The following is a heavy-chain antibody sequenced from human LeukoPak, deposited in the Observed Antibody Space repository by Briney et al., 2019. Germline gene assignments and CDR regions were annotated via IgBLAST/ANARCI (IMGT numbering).Heavy chain of an antibody. CDR2: MYYSGST. V-gene: IGHV4-59*01. J-gene: IGHJ6*03. CDR1: GGSISGSY. CDR3: ARVGAGEGAYYMDV. Sequence: SETLSLTCTVSGGSISGSYWSWIRQPPGKGLEWIAYMYYSGSTNYNPSLKSRVTISVDTSKNQFSLKLSSVTAADTAVYYCARVGAGEGAYYMDVWGKGTTVTVSS. D-gene: IGHD7-27*01.